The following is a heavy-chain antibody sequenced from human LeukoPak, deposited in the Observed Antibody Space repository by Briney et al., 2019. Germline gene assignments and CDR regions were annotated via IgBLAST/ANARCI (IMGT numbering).Heavy chain of an antibody. J-gene: IGHJ4*02. CDR2: TSDRGDYT. Sequence: PGGSLRLSCAASGFTFSSYSMSWVRQAPGKGLEWVSGTSDRGDYTYYADSVKGRFTISGDTSKNTLYLQMNSLRAEDTALYFCAKKAQYDGHYPLDYWGQGTLVTVSA. CDR3: AKKAQYDGHYPLDY. CDR1: GFTFSSYS. D-gene: IGHD4/OR15-4a*01. V-gene: IGHV3-23*01.